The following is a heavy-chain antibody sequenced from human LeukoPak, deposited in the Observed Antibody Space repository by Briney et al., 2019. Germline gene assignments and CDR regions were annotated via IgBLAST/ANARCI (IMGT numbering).Heavy chain of an antibody. Sequence: GGSLRLSCAASEFTFNRFGMHWVRQAPGKGLEWVAVISYDGSNKYYADSVKGRFTISRDNSKNTLYLQMNSLRAEDTAVYYCAKDGAKWGKTYYGMDVWGQGTTVTVSS. CDR2: ISYDGSNK. D-gene: IGHD1-26*01. V-gene: IGHV3-30*18. J-gene: IGHJ6*02. CDR3: AKDGAKWGKTYYGMDV. CDR1: EFTFNRFG.